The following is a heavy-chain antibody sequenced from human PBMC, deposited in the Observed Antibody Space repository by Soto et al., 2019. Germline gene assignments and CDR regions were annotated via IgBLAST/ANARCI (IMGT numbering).Heavy chain of an antibody. CDR3: AREGDYYDSSGYYSHNWFDP. CDR2: IYHSGST. CDR1: GGSISSVGYS. J-gene: IGHJ5*02. V-gene: IGHV4-30-2*01. D-gene: IGHD3-22*01. Sequence: PSETLSLTCAVSGGSISSVGYSWSWIRQPPGKGLEWIGYIYHSGSTYYNPSLKSRVTISVDRSKNQFSLKLSSVTAADTAVYYCAREGDYYDSSGYYSHNWFDPWGQGTLVTVSS.